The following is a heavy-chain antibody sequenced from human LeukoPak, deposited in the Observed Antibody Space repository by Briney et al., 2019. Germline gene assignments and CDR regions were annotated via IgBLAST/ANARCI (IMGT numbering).Heavy chain of an antibody. J-gene: IGHJ4*02. CDR1: GFTFSSYS. Sequence: PGGSLRLSCAASGFTFSSYSMNWVRQAPGKGLEWVSSISSSSSYIYYADPVKGRFTISRDNAKNSLYLQMNSLRAEDTAVYYCARLYCSSTSCSRFDYWGQGTLVTVSS. CDR2: ISSSSSYI. D-gene: IGHD2-2*01. CDR3: ARLYCSSTSCSRFDY. V-gene: IGHV3-21*01.